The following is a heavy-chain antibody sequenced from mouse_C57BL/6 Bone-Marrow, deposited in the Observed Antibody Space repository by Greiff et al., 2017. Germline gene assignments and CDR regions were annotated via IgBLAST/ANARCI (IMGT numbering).Heavy chain of an antibody. CDR1: GYTFTSYW. CDR3: ARKSIGGY. J-gene: IGHJ2*01. V-gene: IGHV1-59*01. CDR2: IDPSDSYT. Sequence: VQLQQPGAELVRPGTSVKLSCKASGYTFTSYWMHWVKQRPGQGFEWIGVIDPSDSYTNYNQKFKGKATLTVDTSSSTAYMQLSSLTSEDSAVYYCARKSIGGYWGQGTTLTVSS. D-gene: IGHD2-10*02.